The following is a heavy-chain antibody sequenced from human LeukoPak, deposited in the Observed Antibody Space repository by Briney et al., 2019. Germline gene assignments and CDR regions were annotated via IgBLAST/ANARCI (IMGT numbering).Heavy chain of an antibody. J-gene: IGHJ4*02. CDR3: AREESYDSSGYYYVY. Sequence: GGSLRLSCAASGFTVSSNYMSWVRQAPGKGLEWVSVIYSGGSTYYADSVRGRFTISRDNSKNTLYLQMNSLRAEDTAVYYCAREESYDSSGYYYVYWGQGTLVTVSS. CDR1: GFTVSSNY. V-gene: IGHV3-53*01. CDR2: IYSGGST. D-gene: IGHD3-22*01.